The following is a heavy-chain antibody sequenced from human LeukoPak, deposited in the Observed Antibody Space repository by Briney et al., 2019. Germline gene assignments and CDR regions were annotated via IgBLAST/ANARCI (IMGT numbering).Heavy chain of an antibody. J-gene: IGHJ1*01. Sequence: SETLSLTCTVSGGSISSYYWSWIRQPPGKGLEWIGYIFYSGSTNYNPSLKSRVTISVDTSKNQFSLKLSSVTAADTAVYYCARGVTGGWYGDFQHWGQGTLVTVSS. D-gene: IGHD6-19*01. CDR3: ARGVTGGWYGDFQH. V-gene: IGHV4-59*01. CDR2: IFYSGST. CDR1: GGSISSYY.